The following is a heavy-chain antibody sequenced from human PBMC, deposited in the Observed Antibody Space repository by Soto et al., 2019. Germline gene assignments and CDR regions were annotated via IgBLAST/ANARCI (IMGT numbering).Heavy chain of an antibody. D-gene: IGHD6-19*01. CDR3: ASRSSGWYCDY. CDR2: ISGSGGST. J-gene: IGHJ4*02. Sequence: CAASGFTFSSYAMNWVRQAPGKGLEWVSVISGSGGSTYYADSVKGRFTISRDNSKNTLYLQMNSLRVEDTAVYYCASRSSGWYCDYWGQGTLVTVSS. V-gene: IGHV3-23*01. CDR1: GFTFSSYA.